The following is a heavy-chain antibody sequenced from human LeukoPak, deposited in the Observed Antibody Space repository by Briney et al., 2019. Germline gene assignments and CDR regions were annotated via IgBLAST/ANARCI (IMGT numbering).Heavy chain of an antibody. D-gene: IGHD3-10*01. CDR1: GFTFSDYD. CDR2: ISSSGSTI. J-gene: IGHJ4*02. CDR3: ARDRRYGSGSLDY. Sequence: GGSLRLSCAASGFTFSDYDMSWIRQAPGKGLEWVSYISSSGSTIYYADSVKGRFTISRDNAKNSLYLQMNSLRAEDTAVYYCARDRRYGSGSLDYWGQGTLVTVSS. V-gene: IGHV3-11*04.